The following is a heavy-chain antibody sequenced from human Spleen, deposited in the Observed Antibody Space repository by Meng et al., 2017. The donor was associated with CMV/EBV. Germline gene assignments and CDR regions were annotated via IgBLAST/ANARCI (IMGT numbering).Heavy chain of an antibody. CDR3: ARVGWSGLLDV. J-gene: IGHJ4*02. Sequence: CKAAGATFSSYAISWGRQAPGQGLEWMGGIIPIFGTANYAQKFQGRVTITTDESTSTAYMELSSLRSEDTAVYYCARVGWSGLLDVWGQGTLVTVSS. CDR1: GATFSSYA. CDR2: IIPIFGTA. D-gene: IGHD3-3*01. V-gene: IGHV1-69*05.